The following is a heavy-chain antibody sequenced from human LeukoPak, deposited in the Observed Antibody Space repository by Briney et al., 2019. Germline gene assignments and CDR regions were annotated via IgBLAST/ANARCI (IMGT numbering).Heavy chain of an antibody. Sequence: PSQTLSLTCTVSGGSFSSGDFFWSWIRQPPGKGLEWIGYIYYSGSTYYNPSLKSPVTISVDTSNNQFSLKLTSVTAADTAVYYCAAETLLTDSQGMMDYWGQGTLVTVSS. D-gene: IGHD3-9*01. CDR1: GGSFSSGDFF. J-gene: IGHJ4*02. CDR2: IYYSGST. CDR3: AAETLLTDSQGMMDY. V-gene: IGHV4-30-4*01.